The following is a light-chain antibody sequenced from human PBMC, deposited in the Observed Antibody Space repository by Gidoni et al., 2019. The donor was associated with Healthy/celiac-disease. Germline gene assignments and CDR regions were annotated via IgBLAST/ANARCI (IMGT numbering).Light chain of an antibody. V-gene: IGLV2-11*01. J-gene: IGLJ2*01. CDR2: DVS. Sequence: QSALTQSRSVSGSPGPSVTIPCTGTSSDVGGYNYVPWYQQHPGKAPKLMIYDVSKRPSGVPDRFSGSKSGNTASLTISGLQAEDEADYYCCSYAGSYTHVVFGGGTKLTVL. CDR3: CSYAGSYTHVV. CDR1: SSDVGGYNY.